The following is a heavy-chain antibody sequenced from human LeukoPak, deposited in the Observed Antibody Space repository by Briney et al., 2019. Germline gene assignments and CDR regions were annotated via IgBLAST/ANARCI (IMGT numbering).Heavy chain of an antibody. D-gene: IGHD1-26*01. Sequence: GGSLRLSCAASGFTFSSYSMNWVRQAPGKGLEWVSYISSSSSTIYYADSVKGRFTISRDNAKNSLYLQVNSLRDEDTAVYYCAREAGIVGGDFDYWGQGTLVTVSS. CDR1: GFTFSSYS. CDR2: ISSSSSTI. CDR3: AREAGIVGGDFDY. V-gene: IGHV3-48*02. J-gene: IGHJ4*02.